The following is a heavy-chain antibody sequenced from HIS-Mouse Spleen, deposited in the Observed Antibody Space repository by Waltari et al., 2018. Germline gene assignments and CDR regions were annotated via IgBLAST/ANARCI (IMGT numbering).Heavy chain of an antibody. CDR1: GGSFSGYY. CDR2: NNNSGST. CDR3: ARGRRQQLVRVWFDP. Sequence: QVQLQQWGAGLLKPSETLSLTCAVYGGSFSGYYWSWIRQPPGKGLEWIGENNNSGSTNSNPSLRGRGTISVDTSKNQFSLKLSSVTAADTAVYYCARGRRQQLVRVWFDPWGQGTLVTVSS. D-gene: IGHD6-6*01. V-gene: IGHV4-34*01. J-gene: IGHJ5*02.